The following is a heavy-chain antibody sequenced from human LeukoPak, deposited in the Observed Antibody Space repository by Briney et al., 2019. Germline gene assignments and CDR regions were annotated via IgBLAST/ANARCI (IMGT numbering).Heavy chain of an antibody. Sequence: SETLSLTCAVYGGSFSGYYWSWIRQPPGKRLEWIGEINHSGSTNYNPPLKSRVTISVDTSKNQFSLKLSSVTAADTAVYYCASTSYYYDSSGYSPSRAFDIWGQGTMVIVSS. CDR1: GGSFSGYY. D-gene: IGHD3-22*01. CDR3: ASTSYYYDSSGYSPSRAFDI. V-gene: IGHV4-34*01. CDR2: INHSGST. J-gene: IGHJ3*02.